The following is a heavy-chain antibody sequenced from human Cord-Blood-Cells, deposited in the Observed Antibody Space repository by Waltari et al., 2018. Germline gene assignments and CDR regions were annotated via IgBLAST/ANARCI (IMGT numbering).Heavy chain of an antibody. Sequence: QVQLQQWGAGLLKPSETLSLTCAVYGGSFSGYYWSWIRQPPGKGLEWIGEINHSGSTNYNPSLKSRVTISVDTSKNQFSLKLSSVTAADTAVYYCARQHAFDIRGQGTMVTVSS. CDR3: ARQHAFDI. CDR1: GGSFSGYY. J-gene: IGHJ3*02. V-gene: IGHV4-34*01. CDR2: INHSGST.